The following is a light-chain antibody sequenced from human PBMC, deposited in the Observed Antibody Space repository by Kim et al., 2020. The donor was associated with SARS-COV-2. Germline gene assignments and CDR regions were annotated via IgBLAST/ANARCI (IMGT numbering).Light chain of an antibody. V-gene: IGKV3-20*01. CDR2: DAS. CDR1: QSVSNSY. CDR3: QQYGDSPYT. J-gene: IGKJ2*01. Sequence: LASGQSVTHSCRASQSVSNSYFAWHQQKPGPAPRLLIYDASSRATGIPDRFSGSGSGTDFTLTISRLEPEDFAVYYCQQYGDSPYTFGQGTKLEI.